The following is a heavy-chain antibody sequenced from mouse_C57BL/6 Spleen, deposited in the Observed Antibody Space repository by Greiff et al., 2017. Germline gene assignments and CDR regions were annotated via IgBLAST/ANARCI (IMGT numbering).Heavy chain of an antibody. D-gene: IGHD4-1*01. CDR2: IYPGSGNT. Sequence: QVHVKQSGPELVKPGASVKISCKASGYSFTSYYIHWVKQRPGQGLEWIGWIYPGSGNTKYNEKFKGKATLTADTSSSTAYMQLSSLTSEDSAVYYCARLSLGFDYWGQGTTLTVSS. CDR3: ARLSLGFDY. J-gene: IGHJ2*01. V-gene: IGHV1-66*01. CDR1: GYSFTSYY.